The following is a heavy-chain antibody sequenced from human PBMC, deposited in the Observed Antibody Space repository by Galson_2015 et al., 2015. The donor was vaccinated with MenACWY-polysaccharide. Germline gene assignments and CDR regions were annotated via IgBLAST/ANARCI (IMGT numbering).Heavy chain of an antibody. D-gene: IGHD1-26*01. CDR1: GGSISSGGYY. CDR2: IYYSGST. Sequence: TLSLTCTVSGGSISSGGYYWSWIRQHQGKGLEWIGYIYYSGSTYYNPSLKSRVTISVDTSKNQFSLKLSSVTAAATAVYYCARGEKSNWFDPWGQGTLVTVSS. V-gene: IGHV4-31*03. CDR3: ARGEKSNWFDP. J-gene: IGHJ5*02.